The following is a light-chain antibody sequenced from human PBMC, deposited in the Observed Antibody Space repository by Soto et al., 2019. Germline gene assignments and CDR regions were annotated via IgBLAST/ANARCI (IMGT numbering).Light chain of an antibody. Sequence: EIVMTQSPATLSMSPGEIATLSFSASQTVLTNLAWYQQKPGQAPRLLIYGAFTRATGVPARFSGSGSGTDFTLTISRLEPEDFAVYYCQQYNNWPRWTFGQGTKVDIK. J-gene: IGKJ1*01. CDR1: QTVLTN. CDR3: QQYNNWPRWT. CDR2: GAF. V-gene: IGKV3-15*01.